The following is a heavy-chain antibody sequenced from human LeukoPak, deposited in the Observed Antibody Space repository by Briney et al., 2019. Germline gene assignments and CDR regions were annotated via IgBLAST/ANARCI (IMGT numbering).Heavy chain of an antibody. J-gene: IGHJ6*03. V-gene: IGHV3-30*18. CDR1: GFTFSSYG. D-gene: IGHD6-6*01. CDR3: AKEHGEGSSSDDYYMDV. CDR2: ISYDGSNK. Sequence: GRSLRLSCAASGFTFSSYGMHWVRQAPGKGLEWVAVISYDGSNKYYADSVKGRFTISRDNSKNTLYLQMNSLRAEDTAVYYCAKEHGEGSSSDDYYMDVWGKGTTVTVSS.